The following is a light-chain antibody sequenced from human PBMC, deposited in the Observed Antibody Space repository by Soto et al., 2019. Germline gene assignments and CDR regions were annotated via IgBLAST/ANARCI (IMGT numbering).Light chain of an antibody. CDR3: SAWDDSLVVV. Sequence: QSVLAQPPSASVTPGQTVTISCSGSSSNIGSNSVNWFQHLPGAVPKLLIFSNHQRPSGVPDRFSGSKSGTSASLAISGLQTEDEADYYCSAWDDSLVVVFGGGTKVTVL. J-gene: IGLJ2*01. CDR2: SNH. V-gene: IGLV1-44*01. CDR1: SSNIGSNS.